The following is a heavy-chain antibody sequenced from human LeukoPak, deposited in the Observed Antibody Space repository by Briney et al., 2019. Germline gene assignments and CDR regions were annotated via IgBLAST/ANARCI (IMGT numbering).Heavy chain of an antibody. CDR1: GGTFSSYA. Sequence: SVKVSCKASGGTFSSYAISWVRQAPGQGLEWMGRIIPIFGIANYAQKFQGRVTITADKSTSTAYMELSSLRSEDTAVYYCARKYYDSSGHSHDYWGQGTLVTVSS. J-gene: IGHJ4*02. V-gene: IGHV1-69*04. D-gene: IGHD3-22*01. CDR2: IIPIFGIA. CDR3: ARKYYDSSGHSHDY.